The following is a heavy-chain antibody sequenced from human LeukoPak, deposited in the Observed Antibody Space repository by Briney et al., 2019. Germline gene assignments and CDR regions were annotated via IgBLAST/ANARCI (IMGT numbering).Heavy chain of an antibody. D-gene: IGHD3-10*01. V-gene: IGHV4-4*07. Sequence: SETLSLTCTVSGCSISSYYWSWIRQPAGKGLEWIGRIYTSGSTNYNPSLKSRVTMSVDTSKNQFSLKLSSVTAADTAVYYCARELGWFGELLGFYYYYMDVWGKGTTVTISS. CDR3: ARELGWFGELLGFYYYYMDV. CDR1: GCSISSYY. CDR2: IYTSGST. J-gene: IGHJ6*03.